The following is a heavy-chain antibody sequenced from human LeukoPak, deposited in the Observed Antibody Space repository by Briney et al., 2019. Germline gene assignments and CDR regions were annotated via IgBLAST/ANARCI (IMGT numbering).Heavy chain of an antibody. CDR1: GYTFTGYY. D-gene: IGHD6-13*01. CDR2: INPNSGGT. CDR3: ARDRRAGSSWYDY. V-gene: IGHV1-2*02. J-gene: IGHJ4*02. Sequence: ASVKVSCKASGYTFTGYYMHWVRQAPGQGLEWMGWINPNSGGTNYAQKFQGRVTMTRDTSISTAYMELSRLRSDDTAVYYCARDRRAGSSWYDYWGQGTLVTVSS.